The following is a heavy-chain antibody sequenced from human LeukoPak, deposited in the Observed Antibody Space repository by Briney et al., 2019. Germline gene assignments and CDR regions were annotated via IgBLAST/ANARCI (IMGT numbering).Heavy chain of an antibody. CDR1: GGSIRSYY. J-gene: IGHJ4*02. D-gene: IGHD2-2*01. CDR3: ARSGTYQYSSTSDY. V-gene: IGHV4-34*01. Sequence: SETLSLTCTVSGGSIRSYYWSWIRQTPGKGLEWIGEIDHSGSTNYNPSLGSRVTISLDTSKNQFSLKLTSVTAADTAVYYCARSGTYQYSSTSDYWGQGTLVSVSS. CDR2: IDHSGST.